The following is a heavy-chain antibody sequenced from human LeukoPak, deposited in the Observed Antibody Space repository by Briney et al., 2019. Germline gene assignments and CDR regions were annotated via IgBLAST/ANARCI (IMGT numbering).Heavy chain of an antibody. Sequence: GGSLRLSCAASGFNFNTYWMHWVRQAPGEGLVWVSRINSDGNYITYADSVKGRFTISRDNAKNTLYLQMNGLRVEDTAVYYCARVGVSGFAFDIWGQGTMVTVSS. J-gene: IGHJ3*02. CDR2: INSDGNYI. CDR3: ARVGVSGFAFDI. D-gene: IGHD3-10*01. V-gene: IGHV3-74*01. CDR1: GFNFNTYW.